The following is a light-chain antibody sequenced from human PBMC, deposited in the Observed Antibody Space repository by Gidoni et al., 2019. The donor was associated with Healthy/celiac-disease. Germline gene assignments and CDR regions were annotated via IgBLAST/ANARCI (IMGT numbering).Light chain of an antibody. V-gene: IGLV3-1*01. CDR1: KVGDNY. Sequence: SYDLTPPPSMHVSPGQTASITCSGDKVGDNYPCWYQQKPSQSPGLVIYQDSKRPSGIPERFSGSNAGNTATLTISGTQAMDEADYYCQAWDSSTYLVFGGGTKLTVL. CDR3: QAWDSSTYLV. CDR2: QDS. J-gene: IGLJ2*01.